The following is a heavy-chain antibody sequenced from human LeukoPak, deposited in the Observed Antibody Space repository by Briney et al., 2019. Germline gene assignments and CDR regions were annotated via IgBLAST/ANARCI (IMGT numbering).Heavy chain of an antibody. J-gene: IGHJ5*02. CDR3: AMGIGNWFDP. Sequence: AALVKVSCKASGGTFSTSAISWVRQAPGQGLEWMGGLIPILSTTISAQKFQGRVTISADESTRTAYMELSTLRSEDTAVYYCAMGIGNWFDPWGQGTLVTVSS. CDR2: LIPILSTT. D-gene: IGHD1-26*01. CDR1: GGTFSTSA. V-gene: IGHV1-69*13.